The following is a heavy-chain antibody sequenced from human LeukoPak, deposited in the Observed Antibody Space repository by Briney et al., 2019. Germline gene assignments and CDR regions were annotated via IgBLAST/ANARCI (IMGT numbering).Heavy chain of an antibody. D-gene: IGHD6-19*01. Sequence: ASVKVSCKAFGYTLTGYFMHWVRQAPGQGLEWMGWINPNSGDTNYAQKFQGRVTMTRDTSISTTFMELRRLTSDDTAVYYCARDLAVVTLWGQGTLVTVSS. J-gene: IGHJ4*02. V-gene: IGHV1-2*02. CDR2: INPNSGDT. CDR3: ARDLAVVTL. CDR1: GYTLTGYF.